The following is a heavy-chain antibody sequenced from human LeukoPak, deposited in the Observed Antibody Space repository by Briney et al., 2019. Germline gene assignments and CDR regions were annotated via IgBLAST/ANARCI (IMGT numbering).Heavy chain of an antibody. CDR1: GYIFTAHY. D-gene: IGHD1-1*01. V-gene: IGHV1-2*02. CDR3: AKVASTTRRHDAFDI. CDR2: INPNNGVT. J-gene: IGHJ3*02. Sequence: GASVKVSCKASGYIFTAHYIHWVRQAPGQGLEWMGWINPNNGVTNYAQKFQGRVTMTRDMSISTAYMELSRLRSDDTAVYYCAKVASTTRRHDAFDIWGQGTLVTVSS.